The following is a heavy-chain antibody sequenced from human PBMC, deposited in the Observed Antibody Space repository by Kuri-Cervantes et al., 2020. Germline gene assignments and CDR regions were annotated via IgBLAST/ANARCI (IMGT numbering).Heavy chain of an antibody. CDR3: AAAQSVVPGPFQY. D-gene: IGHD2-15*01. Sequence: AAVKVSCKASGYTFTSYAMHWVRQAPGQRLEWMGWINAGNGNTKYSQKFQERVTITRDMSTSTAYMELSSLRSEDTAVYYCAAAQSVVPGPFQYWGQGTLVTVSS. J-gene: IGHJ1*01. V-gene: IGHV1-3*01. CDR1: GYTFTSYA. CDR2: INAGNGNT.